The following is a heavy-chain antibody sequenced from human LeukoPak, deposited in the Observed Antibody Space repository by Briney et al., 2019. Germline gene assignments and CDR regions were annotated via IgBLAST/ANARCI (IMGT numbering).Heavy chain of an antibody. V-gene: IGHV5-51*01. D-gene: IGHD3-22*01. CDR3: ARVSPFYDSSGYNDY. CDR1: GYSFTSYW. Sequence: GESLKISCKGSGYSFTSYWIGWVRQVPGKGLEWMGIIYPGDSDTRYSPSFQGQVTISADKSISTAYLQWSSLKASDTAMYYCARVSPFYDSSGYNDYWGREPWSPSPQ. CDR2: IYPGDSDT. J-gene: IGHJ4*02.